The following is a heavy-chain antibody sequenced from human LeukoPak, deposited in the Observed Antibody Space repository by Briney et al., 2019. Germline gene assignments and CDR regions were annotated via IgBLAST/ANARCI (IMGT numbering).Heavy chain of an antibody. Sequence: SETLSLTCTVSGGSLSNYYWNWIRQTPGKGLEWIGYVYYIGSTNYNPSLKSRVTIPLDTSKNQFSLKLSSVTAADTAVYYCARGYCSGGSCFWFDFWGQGTLVTVSS. J-gene: IGHJ4*02. CDR1: GGSLSNYY. CDR2: VYYIGST. V-gene: IGHV4-59*08. CDR3: ARGYCSGGSCFWFDF. D-gene: IGHD2-15*01.